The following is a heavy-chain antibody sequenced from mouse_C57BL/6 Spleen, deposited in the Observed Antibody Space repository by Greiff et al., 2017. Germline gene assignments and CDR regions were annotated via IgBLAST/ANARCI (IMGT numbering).Heavy chain of an antibody. Sequence: VQLQQSGPELVKPGASVKISCKASGYTFTDYYMNWVKQSHGKSLEWIGDINPNNGGTSYNQKFKGKATLTVDKSSSTAYMELRSLTSEDSAVYYCARSLGDFDYWGKGTTLTVSS. CDR1: GYTFTDYY. J-gene: IGHJ2*01. D-gene: IGHD4-1*01. CDR3: ARSLGDFDY. CDR2: INPNNGGT. V-gene: IGHV1-26*01.